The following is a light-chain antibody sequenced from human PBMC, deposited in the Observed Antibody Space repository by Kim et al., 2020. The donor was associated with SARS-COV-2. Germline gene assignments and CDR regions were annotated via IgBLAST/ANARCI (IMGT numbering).Light chain of an antibody. CDR2: DVS. CDR3: SSYTSSSTLRV. V-gene: IGLV2-14*01. CDR1: SSDVGGYNY. Sequence: QSALTQPASVSGSPGQSITISCTGTSSDVGGYNYVSWYQQHPGKAPKLMIYDVSKRPSGVSNRFSGSKSGNTASLTISGLQAEDEADYYCSSYTSSSTLRVFGGGTQLTVL. J-gene: IGLJ2*01.